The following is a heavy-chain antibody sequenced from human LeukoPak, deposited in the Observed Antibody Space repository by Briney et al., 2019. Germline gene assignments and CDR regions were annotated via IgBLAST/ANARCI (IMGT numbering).Heavy chain of an antibody. CDR3: ARGGSYTVQGSYNWFDV. D-gene: IGHD4-11*01. J-gene: IGHJ5*02. CDR2: VSVSSRTGYR. V-gene: IGHV3-23*01. Sequence: PGGSLRLSCTDSGFRLSDYAMNWVRQAPGKGLDWVSSVSVSSRTGYRDYADSVKGRFTISRDNSENILYLQMNSLRVEDTATYYCARGGSYTVQGSYNWFDVLGPRTLVTVSS. CDR1: GFRLSDYA.